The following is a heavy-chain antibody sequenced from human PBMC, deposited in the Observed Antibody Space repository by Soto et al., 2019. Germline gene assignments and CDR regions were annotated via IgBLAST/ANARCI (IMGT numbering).Heavy chain of an antibody. J-gene: IGHJ4*02. V-gene: IGHV4-39*01. CDR2: IYYSGST. CDR3: ARRSSGYSYGYPDYFDY. Sequence: SETLSLTCTVSGGSISSSSYYWGWIRQPPGKGLEWIGSIYYSGSTYYNPSLKSRVTISVDTSKNQFSLKLSSVTAADTAVYYCARRSSGYSYGYPDYFDYWGQGTLVTGSS. CDR1: GGSISSSSYY. D-gene: IGHD5-18*01.